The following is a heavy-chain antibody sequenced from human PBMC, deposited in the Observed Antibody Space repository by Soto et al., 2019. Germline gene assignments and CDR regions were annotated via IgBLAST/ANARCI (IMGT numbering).Heavy chain of an antibody. D-gene: IGHD3-9*01. CDR1: GFTFSNAW. V-gene: IGHV3-15*07. J-gene: IGHJ4*02. CDR3: TTHQNRPILRYSTEKYYFDY. Sequence: GGSLRLSCAASGFTFSNAWMNWVRQAPGKGLEWVGRIKSKTDGGTTDYAAPVKGRFTISRDDSKNTLYLQMNSLKTEDTAVYYCTTHQNRPILRYSTEKYYFDYWGQGTLVTVSS. CDR2: IKSKTDGGTT.